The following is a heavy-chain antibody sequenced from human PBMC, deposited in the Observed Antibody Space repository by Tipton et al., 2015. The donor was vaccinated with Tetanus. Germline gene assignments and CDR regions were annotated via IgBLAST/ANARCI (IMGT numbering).Heavy chain of an antibody. CDR3: VRDGYSGYDCFDY. J-gene: IGHJ4*02. V-gene: IGHV3-7*01. CDR2: IRQDGSVK. D-gene: IGHD5-12*01. Sequence: SLRLSCAASGSTFRGSAIHWVRQAPGKGLEWVANIRQDGSVKYYVDSVKGRFTISRDNAKSSVHLHMSSLRAEDTAVYYCVRDGYSGYDCFDYWGQGTLVTVSS. CDR1: GSTFRGSA.